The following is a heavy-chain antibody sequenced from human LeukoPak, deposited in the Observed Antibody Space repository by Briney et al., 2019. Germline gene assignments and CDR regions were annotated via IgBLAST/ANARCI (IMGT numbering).Heavy chain of an antibody. D-gene: IGHD3-3*01. V-gene: IGHV3-30*03. CDR3: ARVKGPYDFWSGVFDY. CDR2: ISYDGSNK. CDR1: GFTFSSYG. Sequence: GGSLRLSCAASGFTFSSYGMHWVRQAPGKGLEWVAVISYDGSNKYYADSVKGRFTISRDNSKSKLYLQMNSLRAEDTAVYYCARVKGPYDFWSGVFDYWGQGTLVTVSS. J-gene: IGHJ4*02.